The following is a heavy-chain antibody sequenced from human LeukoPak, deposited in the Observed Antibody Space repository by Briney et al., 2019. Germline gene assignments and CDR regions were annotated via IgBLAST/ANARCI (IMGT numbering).Heavy chain of an antibody. D-gene: IGHD2-8*01. CDR3: AKDLSPARCRDWFDP. CDR2: ISYDGSNK. CDR1: GFTFSSYG. V-gene: IGHV3-30*18. J-gene: IGHJ5*02. Sequence: GGSLRLSCAASGFTFSSYGMHWVRQAPGKGLEWVAVISYDGSNKYYADSVKGRFTISRDNSKNTLYLQMNSLRAEDTAVYYCAKDLSPARCRDWFDPWGQGTLVTVSS.